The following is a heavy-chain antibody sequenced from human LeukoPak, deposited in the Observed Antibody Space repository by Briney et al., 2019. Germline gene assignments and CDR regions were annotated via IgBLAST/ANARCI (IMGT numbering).Heavy chain of an antibody. Sequence: SETLSLTCAVYGGSFSGYHWSWIRQPPGKGLEWIGEINHSGSTNYNPSLKSRVTISVDTSKNQFSLKLSSVTAADTAVYYCARGRYRHFDYWGQGTLVTVSS. CDR3: ARGRYRHFDY. CDR1: GGSFSGYH. J-gene: IGHJ4*02. CDR2: INHSGST. D-gene: IGHD5-18*01. V-gene: IGHV4-34*01.